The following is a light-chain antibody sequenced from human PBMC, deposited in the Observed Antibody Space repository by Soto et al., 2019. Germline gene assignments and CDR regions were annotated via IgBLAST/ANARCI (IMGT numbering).Light chain of an antibody. J-gene: IGLJ1*01. CDR2: DVS. CDR1: SSDVGGYSY. CDR3: SSYTSSGSYV. Sequence: QSVLTQPASVSGSPGQSIAISCTGTSSDVGGYSYVSWYQQHPGKAPKLMIYDVSYRPSGVPNLFSGSKSGNMASLTISGLQAEDEADYYCSSYTSSGSYVFGTGTKLTVL. V-gene: IGLV2-14*01.